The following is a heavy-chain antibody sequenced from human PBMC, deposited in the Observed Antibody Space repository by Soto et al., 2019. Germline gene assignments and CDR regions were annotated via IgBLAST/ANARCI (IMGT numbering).Heavy chain of an antibody. V-gene: IGHV4-39*01. D-gene: IGHD3-3*01. J-gene: IGHJ6*02. CDR2: IYYSGST. CDR3: ARLYDFWSGYYYPLYYYGMDV. CDR1: GGSISSSSYY. Sequence: SETLSLTCTVSGGSISSSSYYWGWIRQPPGKGLEWIGSIYYSGSTYYNPSLKSRVTISVDTSKNQFSPKLSSVTAADTAVYYCARLYDFWSGYYYPLYYYGMDVWGQGTTVTVSS.